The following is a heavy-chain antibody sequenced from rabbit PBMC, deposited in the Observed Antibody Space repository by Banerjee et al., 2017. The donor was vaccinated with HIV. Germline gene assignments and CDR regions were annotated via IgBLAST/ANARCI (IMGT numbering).Heavy chain of an antibody. CDR1: GLDFSSGYW. CDR2: IGAGSGNT. D-gene: IGHD4-1*01. CDR3: ARDLSYISGRGANDL. V-gene: IGHV1S45*01. Sequence: QEQLEESGGDLVKPGRSLTLTCKASGLDFSSGYWICWVRQAPGKGLEWIACIGAGSGNTGTASWAKGRFTISSHNAQNTLYLQLNSLTAADTATYFCARDLSYISGRGANDLWGPGTLVTVS. J-gene: IGHJ4*01.